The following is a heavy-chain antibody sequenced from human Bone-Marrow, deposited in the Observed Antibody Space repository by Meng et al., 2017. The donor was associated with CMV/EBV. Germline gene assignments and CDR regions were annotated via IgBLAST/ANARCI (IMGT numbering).Heavy chain of an antibody. CDR1: GYSISSGYY. Sequence: SETLSLTCTVSGYSISSGYYWGWVRQPPGKGLEWIGSIYHGGSTYYKPSLKSRVTISVDTSKNQFSLKLSSVTAADTAVYYCARVTGNYDFWSGRYYYYGMDVWGQGTTVTVSS. J-gene: IGHJ6*02. CDR2: IYHGGST. CDR3: ARVTGNYDFWSGRYYYYGMDV. V-gene: IGHV4-38-2*02. D-gene: IGHD3-3*01.